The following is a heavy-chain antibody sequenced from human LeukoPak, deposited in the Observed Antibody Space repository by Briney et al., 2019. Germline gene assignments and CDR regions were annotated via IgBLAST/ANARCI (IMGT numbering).Heavy chain of an antibody. D-gene: IGHD2-2*01. J-gene: IGHJ4*02. V-gene: IGHV7-4-1*02. CDR1: GYTLTNYA. Sequence: ASVKVSCKASGYTLTNYALNWVRQAPGQGLEWMGWINTNTGNPTYAQGFTGRFVFSLDTSVNTAYSQISSLKAEDTAIYYYARVQGYCSTTSCYPHYWGQGTLVTVSS. CDR2: INTNTGNP. CDR3: ARVQGYCSTTSCYPHY.